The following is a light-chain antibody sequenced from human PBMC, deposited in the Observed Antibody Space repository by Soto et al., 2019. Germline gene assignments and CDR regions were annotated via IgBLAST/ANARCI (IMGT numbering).Light chain of an antibody. CDR2: GAF. J-gene: IGKJ4*01. Sequence: EIVLTQSPDTLSLSPGERATLACRASQSVRNNNLVWYQQKSGQAPRLLLYGAFTRATCIPDRFSGSGSGTDFTLTISRLEPEDLAVYYCQQYGSSPRTFGGGTKVEIK. V-gene: IGKV3-20*01. CDR1: QSVRNNN. CDR3: QQYGSSPRT.